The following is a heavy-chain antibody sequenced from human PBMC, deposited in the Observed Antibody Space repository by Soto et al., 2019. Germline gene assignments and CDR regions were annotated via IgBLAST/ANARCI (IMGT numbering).Heavy chain of an antibody. CDR2: IYSSGGT. D-gene: IGHD6-13*01. Sequence: PSETLSLTCTVSGGAISGYYWTWIRQSAGKGLEWIGRIYSSGGTKYNPSLKSRVTMSLDTSKNQFSLRLSSVTAADTAVYYCARGQQFSDSFDPWGQGTLVTVSS. V-gene: IGHV4-4*07. J-gene: IGHJ5*02. CDR1: GGAISGYY. CDR3: ARGQQFSDSFDP.